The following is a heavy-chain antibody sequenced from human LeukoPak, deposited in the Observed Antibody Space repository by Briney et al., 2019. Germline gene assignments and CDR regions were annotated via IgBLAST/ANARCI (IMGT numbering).Heavy chain of an antibody. Sequence: SETLSLTCTVSGGSISSYYWSWIRQPPGKGLEWIGYIYDSGSTYYNPSLKSRVTISVDTSKNQFSLKLSSVTAADTAVYYCARDSSGYSSLDYWGQGTLVTVSP. D-gene: IGHD3-22*01. V-gene: IGHV4-59*12. J-gene: IGHJ4*02. CDR1: GGSISSYY. CDR2: IYDSGST. CDR3: ARDSSGYSSLDY.